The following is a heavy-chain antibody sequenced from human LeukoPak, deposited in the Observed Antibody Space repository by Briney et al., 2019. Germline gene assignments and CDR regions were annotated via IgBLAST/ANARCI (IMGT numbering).Heavy chain of an antibody. CDR1: GFTFGSYE. CDR3: VREGAYCSGASCYFDY. V-gene: IGHV3-48*03. D-gene: IGHD2-15*01. Sequence: GGSLRLSCTPSGFTFGSYEMHWVRQAPGKGLEWVSYITSSGRTIYYANSVKGRSTISRDNAKNSLYLQMSSLRAEDTAVYYCVREGAYCSGASCYFDYWGQGTLVTVSS. J-gene: IGHJ4*02. CDR2: ITSSGRTI.